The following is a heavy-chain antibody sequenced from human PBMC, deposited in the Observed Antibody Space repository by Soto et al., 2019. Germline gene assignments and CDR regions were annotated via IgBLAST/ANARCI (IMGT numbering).Heavy chain of an antibody. CDR3: AREAGYCSRTSCYRRAFDT. Sequence: EVQLVESGGYLVQSGGSLRLSCAASGFTFSGHWMHWVRQVPGKGLEWVSRINTDGGSSAYADSVKGRFTISRDNAKNTLYLQMNGLRAEDTAVYYCAREAGYCSRTSCYRRAFDTWGQGTTVTVSS. D-gene: IGHD2-2*01. CDR1: GFTFSGHW. CDR2: INTDGGSS. J-gene: IGHJ3*02. V-gene: IGHV3-74*03.